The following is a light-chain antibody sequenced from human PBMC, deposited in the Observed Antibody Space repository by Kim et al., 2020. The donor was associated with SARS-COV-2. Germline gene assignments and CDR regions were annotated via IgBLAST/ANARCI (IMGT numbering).Light chain of an antibody. CDR3: HQYNNWPLT. CDR1: QSVSSN. J-gene: IGKJ4*01. V-gene: IGKV3-15*01. Sequence: MSPGERATLSGRASQSVSSNVAWYQQKPGQAPRILIYGASTRATGIPARFSGSGSGTQFTLTISSLQSEDFAVYYCHQYNNWPLTFGGGTKVDIK. CDR2: GAS.